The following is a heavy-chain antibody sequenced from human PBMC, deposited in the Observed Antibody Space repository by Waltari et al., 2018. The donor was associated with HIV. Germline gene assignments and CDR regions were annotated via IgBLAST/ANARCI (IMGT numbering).Heavy chain of an antibody. V-gene: IGHV4-39*01. CDR3: ARRGNYRAAEYNYFGP. CDR2: IQYGGNT. Sequence: QLQLQESGPGVVKPLETLSLTCTVSGGFFRSSDYYWDGIRQSPGKGLEWIGNIQYGGNTIYNPSLERRLSMSIDTSRGQFSLTLKDVTAADTAVYFCARRGNYRAAEYNYFGPWGQGIQVIVSS. J-gene: IGHJ5*02. D-gene: IGHD1-7*01. CDR1: GGFFRSSDYY.